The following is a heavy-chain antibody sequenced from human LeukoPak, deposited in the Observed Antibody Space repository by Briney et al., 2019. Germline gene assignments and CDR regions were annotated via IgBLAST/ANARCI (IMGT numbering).Heavy chain of an antibody. D-gene: IGHD5-18*01. CDR1: GGSFSGYY. Sequence: SETLSLTCAVYGGSFSGYYWSWIRQPPGKGLEWIGEINHSGSTNYNPSLKSRVTISVDTSKNQFSLKLSSVTAADTAVYYCARQGRYSYGFIDYWAQGTLVTVSS. CDR2: INHSGST. V-gene: IGHV4-34*01. CDR3: ARQGRYSYGFIDY. J-gene: IGHJ4*02.